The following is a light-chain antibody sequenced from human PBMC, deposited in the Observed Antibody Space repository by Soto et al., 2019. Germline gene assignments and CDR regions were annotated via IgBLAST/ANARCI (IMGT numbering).Light chain of an antibody. CDR1: QSVSRY. CDR2: DAS. V-gene: IGKV3-11*01. CDR3: QQRRTWPLA. Sequence: EIVLTQSPATLSLSPGERATLSCRASQSVSRYLAWYQQKPGQAPRLLIYDASNRATGIPARFSGTGSGTDFSLTISSLEPEDFAVYYCQQRRTWPLAFGGGTKVQIK. J-gene: IGKJ4*01.